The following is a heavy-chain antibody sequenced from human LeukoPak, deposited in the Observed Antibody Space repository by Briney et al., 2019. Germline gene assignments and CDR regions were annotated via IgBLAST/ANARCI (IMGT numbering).Heavy chain of an antibody. D-gene: IGHD3-22*01. Sequence: SETLSLTCTVSGASISGSYWNGVRQPAGRGLEGIGYVYSSGSTDYNPSLKSRVAISVDASKNQFSLKLTSVTAADTAVYYCANSYDSKIVPFDNWGQGALVTVSS. CDR2: VYSSGST. CDR3: ANSYDSKIVPFDN. CDR1: GASISGSY. J-gene: IGHJ4*02. V-gene: IGHV4-4*09.